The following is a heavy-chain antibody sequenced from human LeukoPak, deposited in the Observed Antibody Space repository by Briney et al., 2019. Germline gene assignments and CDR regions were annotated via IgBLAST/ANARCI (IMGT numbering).Heavy chain of an antibody. CDR2: IYYSGST. CDR1: GGSISSYY. D-gene: IGHD1-26*01. Sequence: SETLSLTCTVSGGSISSYYWSWIRQPPGKGLEWIGYIYYSGSTNYNPSLKSRVTISVDTSKNQFSLKLSSVTAADTAVYYCARDKIEGGSHRDWGQGTVVTVSS. CDR3: ARDKIEGGSHRD. J-gene: IGHJ4*02. V-gene: IGHV4-59*01.